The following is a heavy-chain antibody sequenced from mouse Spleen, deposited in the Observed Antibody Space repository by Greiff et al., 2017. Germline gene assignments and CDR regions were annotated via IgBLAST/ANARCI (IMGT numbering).Heavy chain of an antibody. CDR3: ASYRYDAMDY. J-gene: IGHJ4*01. CDR1: GFTFSDYY. Sequence: EVKLVESEGGLVQPGSSMKLSCTASGFTFSDYYMAWVRQVPEKGLEWVANINYDGSSTYYLDSLKSRFIISRDNAKNILYLQMSSLKSEDTATYYCASYRYDAMDYWGQGTSVTVSS. CDR2: INYDGSST. D-gene: IGHD2-14*01. V-gene: IGHV5-16*01.